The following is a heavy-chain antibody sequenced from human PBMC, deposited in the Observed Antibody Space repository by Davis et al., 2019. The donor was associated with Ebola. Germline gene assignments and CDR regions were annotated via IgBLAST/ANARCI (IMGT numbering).Heavy chain of an antibody. CDR3: ARDGSILEWFLFDY. Sequence: ASVKVSCKASGYTFTSYDINWVRQATGQGLEWMGWMNPNSGNTGYAQKFQGRVTMTRNTSISTAYMELSSLRSEDTAVYYCARDGSILEWFLFDYWGQGTLVTVSS. V-gene: IGHV1-8*01. CDR1: GYTFTSYD. CDR2: MNPNSGNT. D-gene: IGHD3-3*01. J-gene: IGHJ4*02.